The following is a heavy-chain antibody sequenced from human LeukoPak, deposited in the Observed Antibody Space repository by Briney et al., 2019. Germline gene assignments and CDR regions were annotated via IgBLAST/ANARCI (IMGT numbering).Heavy chain of an antibody. Sequence: SVKVSCKASGGTFSSYAISWVRQAPGQGLEWMGGIIPIFGTANYAQKFQGRVTITADKSTSTAYMELSSLRSEDTAVYYCVRDYRSYDILTGYYPSGMDVWGKGTTVTVSS. V-gene: IGHV1-69*06. CDR1: GGTFSSYA. D-gene: IGHD3-9*01. CDR2: IIPIFGTA. J-gene: IGHJ6*04. CDR3: VRDYRSYDILTGYYPSGMDV.